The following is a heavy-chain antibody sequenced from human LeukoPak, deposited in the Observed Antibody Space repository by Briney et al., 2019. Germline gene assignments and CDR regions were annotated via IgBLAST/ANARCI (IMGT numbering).Heavy chain of an antibody. J-gene: IGHJ4*02. V-gene: IGHV1-46*01. CDR1: GYTFTSYF. CDR3: ARDLDYGGNSSPLGD. CDR2: INPTGGST. Sequence: ASEKVSCKASGYTFTSYFMHWVRQAPGQGLEWMGIINPTGGSTSYAQKFQGRVTMTRDTSTSTVYMELSSLRSEDTAVYYCARDLDYGGNSSPLGDWGQGTLVTVSS. D-gene: IGHD4-23*01.